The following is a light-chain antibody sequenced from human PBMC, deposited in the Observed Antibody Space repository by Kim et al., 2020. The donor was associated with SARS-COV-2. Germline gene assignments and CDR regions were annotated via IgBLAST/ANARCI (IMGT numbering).Light chain of an antibody. CDR1: QSISSW. CDR2: DAS. CDR3: QQYNSYSTWT. Sequence: DIQMTQSPSTLSASVGDRVTITCRASQSISSWLAWYQQIPGKAPKLLIYDASTLESGVPSRFSGSGFGTEFTLTISSLQPDDFAIYYCQQYNSYSTWTFGQGTKVDIK. J-gene: IGKJ1*01. V-gene: IGKV1-5*01.